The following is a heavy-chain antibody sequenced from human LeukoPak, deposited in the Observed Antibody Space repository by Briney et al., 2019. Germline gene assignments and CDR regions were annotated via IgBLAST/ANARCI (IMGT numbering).Heavy chain of an antibody. D-gene: IGHD6-19*01. J-gene: IGHJ4*02. V-gene: IGHV4-59*01. CDR2: IYYSGST. CDR3: ARTFRGGWYYFDY. CDR1: GGSLNSYF. Sequence: SETLSLTCTVSGGSLNSYFWSWIRQPPGKGLEWIAFIYYSGSTNYNPSLKSRVTISVDTSKSQFSLKLSSVTAADTAVYYCARTFRGGWYYFDYWGQGTLVTVSS.